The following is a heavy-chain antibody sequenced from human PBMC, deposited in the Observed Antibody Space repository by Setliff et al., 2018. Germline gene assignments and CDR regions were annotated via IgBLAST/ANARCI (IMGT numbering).Heavy chain of an antibody. V-gene: IGHV5-51*01. CDR1: GYTFRNYW. Sequence: GESLKISCKGSGYTFRNYWIGWVRQMPGKGLEWMGIVYPGDSDTRYSPSFQGQVTISADKSISTTYLQWSSLKASDTGMYYCARSTVTRDFDSWGQGTLVTVSS. CDR3: ARSTVTRDFDS. J-gene: IGHJ4*02. D-gene: IGHD4-17*01. CDR2: VYPGDSDT.